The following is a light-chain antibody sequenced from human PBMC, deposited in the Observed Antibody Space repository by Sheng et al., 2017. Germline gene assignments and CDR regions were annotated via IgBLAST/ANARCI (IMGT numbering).Light chain of an antibody. V-gene: IGKV3-11*01. J-gene: IGKJ1*01. CDR2: DAS. CDR1: QSVTSN. CDR3: QQRSNWPRGT. Sequence: EIVLTQSPATLSLSPGERATLSCRASQSVTSNLAWYQQKPGQAPRLLIYDASNRATGIPARFSGSGSGTDFTLTISSLEPEDFAVYYCQQRSNWPRGTFGQGTKVEI.